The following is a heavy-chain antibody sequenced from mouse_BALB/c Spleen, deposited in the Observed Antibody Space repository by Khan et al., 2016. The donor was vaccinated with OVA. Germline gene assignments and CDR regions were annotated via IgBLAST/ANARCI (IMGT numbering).Heavy chain of an antibody. Sequence: QIQLVQSGPELKKPGETVRISCKASGYTFTTAGMQWVQKMPGKGLKWIGWINTHSGVPKYAEDFKGRFAFSLETSASTAYLQITNLKTEDTATYVSARGGADYDRNDWGAMEDWGQGTSVTVSS. J-gene: IGHJ4*01. CDR3: ARGGADYDRNDWGAMED. V-gene: IGHV9-4*02. CDR1: GYTFTTAG. CDR2: INTHSGVP. D-gene: IGHD2-14*01.